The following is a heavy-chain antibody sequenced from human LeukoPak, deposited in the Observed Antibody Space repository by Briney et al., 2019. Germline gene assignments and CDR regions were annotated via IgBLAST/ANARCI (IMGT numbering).Heavy chain of an antibody. CDR1: GFTFSSYA. V-gene: IGHV3-64*01. Sequence: GGSLRLSCAASGFTFSSYAMHWVRQAPGKGLEYVSAISSNGGSTYYANSVKGRFTISRDNSKNTLYLQMGSLRAEDMAVYYCATGGGSPVAATSKETNYYYYYMDVWGKGTTVTVSS. CDR2: ISSNGGST. D-gene: IGHD2-15*01. J-gene: IGHJ6*03. CDR3: ATGGGSPVAATSKETNYYYYYMDV.